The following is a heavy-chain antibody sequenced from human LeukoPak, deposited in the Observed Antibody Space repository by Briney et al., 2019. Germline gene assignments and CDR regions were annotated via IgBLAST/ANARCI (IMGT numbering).Heavy chain of an antibody. V-gene: IGHV1-18*01. CDR2: ISAYNSNT. CDR1: GYTFTSYG. Sequence: GASVKVSCKASGYTFTSYGISWVRQAPGQGLEWMGWISAYNSNTNYAQKLQGRVTMTTDTSTSTAYMELRSLRSDDTAVYYCARDAVFPRISLDSGSYQFDAFDIWGQGTMVTVSS. CDR3: ARDAVFPRISLDSGSYQFDAFDI. D-gene: IGHD1-26*01. J-gene: IGHJ3*02.